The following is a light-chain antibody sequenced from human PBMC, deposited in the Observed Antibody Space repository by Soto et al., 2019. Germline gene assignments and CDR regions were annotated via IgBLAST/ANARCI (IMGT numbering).Light chain of an antibody. J-gene: IGLJ3*02. Sequence: QSVLTQPASVSGSPGQSITISCTGTSSDVGGYDYVAWYQQHPGKAPKLMIYDVSNRPSGVSSRFSGSKSGNTASLTISGLQAEDEADYYCSSFSGSYTLLFGGGTKVTVL. CDR2: DVS. CDR1: SSDVGGYDY. V-gene: IGLV2-14*01. CDR3: SSFSGSYTLL.